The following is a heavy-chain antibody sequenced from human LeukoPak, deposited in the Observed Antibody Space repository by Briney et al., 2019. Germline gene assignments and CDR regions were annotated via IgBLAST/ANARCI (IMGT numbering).Heavy chain of an antibody. CDR3: AKSSHYYGSGSPFDY. Sequence: GASVKVSCKASGYTFTSYYMHWVRQAPGQGLEWMGIINPSGGSTSYAQKFQGRVTMTRDTSTSTVYMELSSLRSEDTAVYYCAKSSHYYGSGSPFDYWGQGTLVTVSS. V-gene: IGHV1-46*01. D-gene: IGHD3-10*01. CDR2: INPSGGST. CDR1: GYTFTSYY. J-gene: IGHJ4*02.